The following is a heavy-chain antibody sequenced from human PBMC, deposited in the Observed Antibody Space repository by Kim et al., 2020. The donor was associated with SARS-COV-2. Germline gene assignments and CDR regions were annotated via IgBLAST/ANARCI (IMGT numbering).Heavy chain of an antibody. Sequence: NPSLKSRVTISVDTSKNHCSLKLSSVTAADTAVYYCARARNTMIVVDAFDIWGQGTMVTVSS. CDR3: ARARNTMIVVDAFDI. J-gene: IGHJ3*02. D-gene: IGHD3-22*01. V-gene: IGHV4-31*02.